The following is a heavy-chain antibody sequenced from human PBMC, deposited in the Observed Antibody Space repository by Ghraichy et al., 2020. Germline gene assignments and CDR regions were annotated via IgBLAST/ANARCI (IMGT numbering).Heavy chain of an antibody. D-gene: IGHD3-3*01. CDR2: ISYDGSNK. CDR3: AKDPAIEINTTIFGVAPSY. Sequence: GGSLRLSCAASGFTFSSYGMHWVRQAPGKGLEWVAVISYDGSNKYYADSVKGRFTISRDNSKNTLYLQMNSLRAEDTAVYYCAKDPAIEINTTIFGVAPSYWGQGTLVTVSS. J-gene: IGHJ4*02. CDR1: GFTFSSYG. V-gene: IGHV3-30*18.